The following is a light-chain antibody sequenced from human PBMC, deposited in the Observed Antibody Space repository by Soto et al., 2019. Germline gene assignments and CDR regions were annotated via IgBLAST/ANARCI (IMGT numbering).Light chain of an antibody. V-gene: IGKV3-11*01. CDR3: QHRSNWPLT. J-gene: IGKJ4*01. CDR1: QSVSSY. CDR2: DAS. Sequence: EIVLTQSPATLSLSPGEGATLSCRASQSVSSYLDWYQQKPGQAPRRLIFDASNRATGIPARFSGSGSGTDVTLTISSLEPEDFAVYYCQHRSNWPLTFGGGTKVEIK.